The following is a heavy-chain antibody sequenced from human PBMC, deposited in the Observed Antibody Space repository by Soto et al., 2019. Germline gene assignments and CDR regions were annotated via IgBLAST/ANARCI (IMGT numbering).Heavy chain of an antibody. V-gene: IGHV3-53*01. CDR1: GFTVSSNY. Sequence: EVQLVESGGGLIQPGGSLRLSCAASGFTVSSNYMSWVRQAPGKGLEWVSVIYSGGSTYYADSVKGRFTISRDNSKITRYLQMNSLRAEDTAVYYCARDRVESGYPEYFQHWGQGTLVTVSS. CDR3: ARDRVESGYPEYFQH. D-gene: IGHD3-22*01. CDR2: IYSGGST. J-gene: IGHJ1*01.